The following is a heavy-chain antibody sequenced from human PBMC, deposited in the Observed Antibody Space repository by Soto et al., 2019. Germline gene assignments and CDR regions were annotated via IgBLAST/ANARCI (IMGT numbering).Heavy chain of an antibody. CDR2: ISGSGGST. CDR1: GFTYSSYA. CDR3: AKDLIAVLAPVDTAMPDDY. Sequence: HPGGSLRLSCAASGFTYSSYAMSWVRQAPGKGLEWVSAISGSGGSTYYADSVKGRFTISRDNSKNTLYLQMNSLRAEDTAVYYCAKDLIAVLAPVDTAMPDDYWGQGTLVTVSS. V-gene: IGHV3-23*01. D-gene: IGHD5-18*01. J-gene: IGHJ4*02.